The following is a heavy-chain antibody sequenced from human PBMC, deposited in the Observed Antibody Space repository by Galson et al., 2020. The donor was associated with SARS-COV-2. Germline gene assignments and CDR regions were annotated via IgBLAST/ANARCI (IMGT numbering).Heavy chain of an antibody. CDR3: ARGDYDILTGYFDY. D-gene: IGHD3-9*01. CDR2: IYYSGST. Sequence: SQTLSLTCTVSGGSISSYYWSWIRQPPGKGLEWIGYIYYSGSTNYNPSLKSRVTISVDTSKNQFSLKLSPVTAADTAVYYCARGDYDILTGYFDYWGQGTLVTVSS. V-gene: IGHV4-59*01. J-gene: IGHJ4*02. CDR1: GGSISSYY.